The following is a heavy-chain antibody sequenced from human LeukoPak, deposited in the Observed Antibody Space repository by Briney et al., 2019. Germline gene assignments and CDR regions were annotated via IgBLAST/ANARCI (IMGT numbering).Heavy chain of an antibody. V-gene: IGHV1-2*02. CDR3: ARDGTGYYDSSGYPDY. Sequence: ASAKVSCKASGYTFTGYYMHWVRQAPGQGLEWMGWINPNSGGTNYAQKFQGRVTMTRDTSISTAYMELSRLRSDDTAVYYCARDGTGYYDSSGYPDYWGQGTLVTVSS. CDR2: INPNSGGT. J-gene: IGHJ4*02. CDR1: GYTFTGYY. D-gene: IGHD3-22*01.